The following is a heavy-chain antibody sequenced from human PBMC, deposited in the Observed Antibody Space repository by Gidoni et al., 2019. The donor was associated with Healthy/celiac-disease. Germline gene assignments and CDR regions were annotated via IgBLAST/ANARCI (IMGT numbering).Heavy chain of an antibody. CDR3: AKDQEMATITPNFDY. Sequence: EVQLLESGGGLVQPGGSLRLSCAASGFTVRSYAMSWVRQAPGKGLEWVSAISGSGGSTYYADSVKGRFTISRDNSKNTLYLQMNSLRAEDTAVYYCAKDQEMATITPNFDYWGQGTLVTVSS. CDR1: GFTVRSYA. V-gene: IGHV3-23*01. D-gene: IGHD5-12*01. J-gene: IGHJ4*02. CDR2: ISGSGGST.